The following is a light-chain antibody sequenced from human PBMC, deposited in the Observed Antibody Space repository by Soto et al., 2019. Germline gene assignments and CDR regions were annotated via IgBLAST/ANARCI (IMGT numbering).Light chain of an antibody. CDR2: EVF. CDR1: SSDVGSYNR. J-gene: IGLJ1*01. CDR3: SSYTDRKNLV. Sequence: QSVLTQPPSVSGSPGQSVTISCTGTSSDVGSYNRVSWYQQPPGTAPKLMIYEVFNRPSGVPDRFSGSKSGNTASLTISGLQAEDEADYYCSSYTDRKNLVFGTGTKLTVL. V-gene: IGLV2-18*02.